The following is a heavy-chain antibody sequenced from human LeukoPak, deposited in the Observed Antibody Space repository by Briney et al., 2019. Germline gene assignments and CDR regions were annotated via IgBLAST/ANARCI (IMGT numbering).Heavy chain of an antibody. CDR1: DDSISDYY. D-gene: IGHD3-16*01. CDR2: IRNSGTS. Sequence: SETLSLTCTVSDDSISDYYRGWIRQPPEKGREWVGYIRNSGTSTYNLSLKGRVTISADTSKNQYSLKLNSMTTADTAVYYCTRGAGWLIDYWGQGILVPVSS. V-gene: IGHV4-59*01. CDR3: TRGAGWLIDY. J-gene: IGHJ4*02.